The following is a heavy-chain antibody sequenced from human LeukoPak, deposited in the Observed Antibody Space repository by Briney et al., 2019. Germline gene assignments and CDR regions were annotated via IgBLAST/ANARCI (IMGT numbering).Heavy chain of an antibody. D-gene: IGHD1-14*01. Sequence: SQTLSLTCAVSGDSVSSNSAAWDWLRQSPSRGLEWLGRTYYRSKWYNDYAGFVKSRITINPDTSKNQFSLQLNSVTPEDTAVYYCARTPDDAFDIWGKGTMVTVSS. CDR3: ARTPDDAFDI. J-gene: IGHJ3*02. V-gene: IGHV6-1*01. CDR2: TYYRSKWYN. CDR1: GDSVSSNSAA.